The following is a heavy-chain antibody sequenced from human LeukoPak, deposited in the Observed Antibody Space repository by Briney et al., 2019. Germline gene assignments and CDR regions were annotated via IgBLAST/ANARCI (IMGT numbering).Heavy chain of an antibody. CDR1: GFTFSSYW. V-gene: IGHV3-7*01. Sequence: HPGGSLRLSCAASGFTFSSYWMSWVRQAPGKGLEWVANIKQDGSEKYYVDSVKGRFTISRDNAKNSLYLQMNSLRAEDTAVYYCARERCSSTSCYLSAYYHGMDVWGQGTTVTVSS. D-gene: IGHD2-2*01. CDR2: IKQDGSEK. CDR3: ARERCSSTSCYLSAYYHGMDV. J-gene: IGHJ6*02.